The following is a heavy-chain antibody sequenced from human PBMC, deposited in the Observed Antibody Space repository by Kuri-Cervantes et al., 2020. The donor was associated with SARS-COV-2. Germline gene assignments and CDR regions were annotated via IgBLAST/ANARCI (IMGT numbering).Heavy chain of an antibody. CDR3: ARDFEAAAGIYYFDY. D-gene: IGHD6-13*01. J-gene: IGHJ4*02. Sequence: LSLTCAASGFTFSSYSMNWVRQAPGKGLEWVSSISSSSSSYIYYADSVKGRFTISRDNAKNSLYLQMNSLRAEDTAVYYCARDFEAAAGIYYFDYWGQGTLVTVSS. CDR1: GFTFSSYS. CDR2: ISSSSSSYI. V-gene: IGHV3-21*01.